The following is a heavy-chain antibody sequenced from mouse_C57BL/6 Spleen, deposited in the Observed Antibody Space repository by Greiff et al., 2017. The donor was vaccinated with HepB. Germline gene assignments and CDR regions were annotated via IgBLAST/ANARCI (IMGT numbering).Heavy chain of an antibody. CDR3: ARTGSFGYDDGYYAMDY. J-gene: IGHJ4*01. D-gene: IGHD2-2*01. CDR1: GYTFTSYW. CDR2: IHPNSGST. V-gene: IGHV1-64*01. Sequence: QVQLQQPGAELVKPGASVKLSCKASGYTFTSYWMHWVKQRPGQGLEWIGMIHPNSGSTNYNEKFKSKATLTVDKSSSTAYMQLSSLTSEDSAVYYCARTGSFGYDDGYYAMDYWGQGTSVTVSS.